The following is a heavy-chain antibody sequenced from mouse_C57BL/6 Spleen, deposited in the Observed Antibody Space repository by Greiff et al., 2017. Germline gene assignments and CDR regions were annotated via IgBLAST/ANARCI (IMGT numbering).Heavy chain of an antibody. CDR2: ISSGSSTI. CDR3: ARLYSYYAMDY. CDR1: GFTFSDYG. V-gene: IGHV5-17*01. J-gene: IGHJ4*01. D-gene: IGHD2-1*01. Sequence: EVKVEESGGGLVKPGGSLKLSCAASGFTFSDYGMHWVRQAPEKGLEWVAYISSGSSTIYYADTVKGRFTISRDNAKNTLFLQMTSLRSEDTAMYYCARLYSYYAMDYWGQGTSVTVSS.